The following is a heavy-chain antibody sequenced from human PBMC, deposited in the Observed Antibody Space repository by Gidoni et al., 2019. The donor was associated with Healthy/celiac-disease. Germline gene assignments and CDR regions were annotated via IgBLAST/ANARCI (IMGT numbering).Heavy chain of an antibody. CDR1: GFTFISYS. V-gene: IGHV3-30-3*01. J-gene: IGHJ6*02. CDR3: ARDRGSIIAVAGHYYGMDV. D-gene: IGHD6-19*01. Sequence: QVQLVESGGGVVQPGRSLSLSCAPSGFTFISYSLHWVRQAPGKGLEWVAVISYDGSNKYYADAVKGRFTISRDNSKNTLYLQMNSLRAEDTAVYYCARDRGSIIAVAGHYYGMDVWGQGTTVTVSS. CDR2: ISYDGSNK.